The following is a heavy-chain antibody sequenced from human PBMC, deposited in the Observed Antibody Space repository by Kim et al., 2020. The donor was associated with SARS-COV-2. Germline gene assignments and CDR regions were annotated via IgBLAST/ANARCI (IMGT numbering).Heavy chain of an antibody. J-gene: IGHJ6*02. CDR1: GGSFSGYY. D-gene: IGHD3-10*01. Sequence: SETLSLTCAVYGGSFSGYYWSWIRQPPGKGLEWIGEINHSGSTNYNPSLKSRVTISVDTSKNQFSLKLSSVTAADTAVYYCARERGRLLWFGELLSSYGMEVWGQGTTVTVSS. CDR3: ARERGRLLWFGELLSSYGMEV. V-gene: IGHV4-34*01. CDR2: INHSGST.